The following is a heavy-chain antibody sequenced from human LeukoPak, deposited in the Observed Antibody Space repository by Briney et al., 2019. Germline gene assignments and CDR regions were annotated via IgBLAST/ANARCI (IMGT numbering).Heavy chain of an antibody. CDR1: GFTFSSYW. D-gene: IGHD6-13*01. CDR2: IKQDGREK. Sequence: GGSLRLSCAASGFTFSSYWMSWVRQAPGKGREGVANIKQDGREKYYVDSVKGRFTISRDNAKNSLYLQMNSLRAEDTAVYYCASASRIAAAGDYWGQGTLVTVSS. J-gene: IGHJ4*02. CDR3: ASASRIAAAGDY. V-gene: IGHV3-7*01.